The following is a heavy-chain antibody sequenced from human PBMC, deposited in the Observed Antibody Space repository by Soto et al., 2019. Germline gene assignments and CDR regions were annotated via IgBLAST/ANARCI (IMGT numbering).Heavy chain of an antibody. Sequence: EVQLVESGGGLVQPGGSLRLSCAASGFTFSSYEMNWVRQAPGKGLEWVSYISSSGSTIYYADSVKGRFTISRDNAKNSLYLQMNSLRAEDTAVYYCARDRGGSYYYYGMDVWGQGTTVTVSS. CDR1: GFTFSSYE. CDR2: ISSSGSTI. D-gene: IGHD3-16*01. J-gene: IGHJ6*02. V-gene: IGHV3-48*03. CDR3: ARDRGGSYYYYGMDV.